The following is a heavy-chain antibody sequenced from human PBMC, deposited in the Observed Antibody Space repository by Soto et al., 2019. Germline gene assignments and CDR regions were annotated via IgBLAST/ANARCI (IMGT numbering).Heavy chain of an antibody. Sequence: ASVKVSCKASGYTFTSYGISWVRQAPGQGLEWMGWISAYNGNTNYAQKLQGRVTMTTDTSTSTAYMELRSLRSDDTAVYYCARVLDDYVWGSYRIDYWGQGTLVTVSS. CDR1: GYTFTSYG. D-gene: IGHD3-16*02. J-gene: IGHJ4*02. CDR2: ISAYNGNT. CDR3: ARVLDDYVWGSYRIDY. V-gene: IGHV1-18*04.